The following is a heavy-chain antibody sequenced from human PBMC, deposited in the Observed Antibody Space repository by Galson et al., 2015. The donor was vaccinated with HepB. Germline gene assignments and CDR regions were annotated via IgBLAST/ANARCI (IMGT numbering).Heavy chain of an antibody. Sequence: SVKVSCKASGGTFSDSSISWVRQAPGQGLEWMGGVIPMFDVTNYAQKFRGRLTITADESATTAYMDLSSLRSEDAAVYYCARESCSGGDCFSAAFDIWGQGTLVTVSS. CDR2: VIPMFDVT. CDR1: GGTFSDSS. V-gene: IGHV1-69*13. D-gene: IGHD2-15*01. J-gene: IGHJ3*02. CDR3: ARESCSGGDCFSAAFDI.